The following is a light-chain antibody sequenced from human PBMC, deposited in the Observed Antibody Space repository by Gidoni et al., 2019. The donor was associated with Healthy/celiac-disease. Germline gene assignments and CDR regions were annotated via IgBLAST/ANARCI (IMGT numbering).Light chain of an antibody. J-gene: IGLJ2*01. CDR3: CSYAGRGVV. Sequence: QSALPQPASVSGSPGQSITISCTGTSSDVGSYNLVSWYQQHPGKAPKLMIYEVSKRPSGVSNRFSGSKSGNTASLTISGLQAEDEADYYCCSYAGRGVVFGGGTKLTVL. V-gene: IGLV2-23*02. CDR2: EVS. CDR1: SSDVGSYNL.